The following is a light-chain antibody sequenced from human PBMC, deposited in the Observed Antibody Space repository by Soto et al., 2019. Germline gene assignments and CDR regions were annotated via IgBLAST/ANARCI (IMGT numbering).Light chain of an antibody. CDR2: LGS. V-gene: IGKV2-28*01. Sequence: DIVMTQSPLSLPVTPGEPASISCRSSQSLLHSNGYNYLDWYLQKPGQSPQLLIYLGSNRASGVPDRFSGSGSVTDVTLKISRVEAEDVGVYYCMQALPPYTLGQGTKLEIK. J-gene: IGKJ2*01. CDR3: MQALPPYT. CDR1: QSLLHSNGYNY.